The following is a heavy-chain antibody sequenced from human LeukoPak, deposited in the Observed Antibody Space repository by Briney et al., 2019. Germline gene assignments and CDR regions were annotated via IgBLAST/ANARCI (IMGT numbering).Heavy chain of an antibody. CDR3: ARDSLEGGRDYNDRSGFDY. D-gene: IGHD3-22*01. V-gene: IGHV3-48*03. CDR1: GFTFSNYE. J-gene: IGHJ4*02. Sequence: PGGSLRLSCAASGFTFSNYEMNWVRQAPGKGLEWVSYISSSGSTIYYADYVRRSFTISRDNAKNSLYLQMNSLGAEDTAVYYCARDSLEGGRDYNDRSGFDYWGQGTLVTVSS. CDR2: ISSSGSTI.